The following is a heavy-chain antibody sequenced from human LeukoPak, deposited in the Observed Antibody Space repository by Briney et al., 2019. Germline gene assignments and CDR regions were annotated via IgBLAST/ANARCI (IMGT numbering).Heavy chain of an antibody. CDR2: IYSGGST. CDR3: ATTVAGTADY. D-gene: IGHD6-19*01. J-gene: IGHJ4*02. Sequence: GGSLRLSCAASGFTVSSNYMSWVRQAPGKGLEWVSVIYSGGSTFYADSVKGRFTISRDNSKNTLYLQMNSLRAEDTAVYYCATTVAGTADYWGQGTLVTVSS. V-gene: IGHV3-53*01. CDR1: GFTVSSNY.